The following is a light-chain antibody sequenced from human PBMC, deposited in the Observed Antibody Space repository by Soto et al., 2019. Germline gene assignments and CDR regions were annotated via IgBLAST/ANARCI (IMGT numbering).Light chain of an antibody. CDR1: ESVSSGY. J-gene: IGKJ1*01. V-gene: IGKV3-20*01. Sequence: EILLTQSPGTPSVSPGERAPLSCRASESVSSGYLAWYQRRPGQAPRLLIYLASTRATGIPDRFSGSGSGTDFTLTISRLEPEDFAVYYCQQYGSSVRTFGQGTKVDI. CDR2: LAS. CDR3: QQYGSSVRT.